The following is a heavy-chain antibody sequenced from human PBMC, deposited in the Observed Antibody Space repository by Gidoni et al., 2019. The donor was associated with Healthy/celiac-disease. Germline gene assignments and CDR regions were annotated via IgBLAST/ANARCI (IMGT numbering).Heavy chain of an antibody. CDR3: AKGAAAGTSLLDY. J-gene: IGHJ4*02. D-gene: IGHD6-13*01. V-gene: IGHV3-9*01. CDR2: ISWNSGSI. Sequence: EVQLVESGGGLVQPGRSLRLSCAASGFPFDDYAMHWVRQAPGKGLEWVSGISWNSGSIGYADSVKGRFTISRDNAKNSLYLQMNSLRAEDTALYYCAKGAAAGTSLLDYWGQGTLVTVSA. CDR1: GFPFDDYA.